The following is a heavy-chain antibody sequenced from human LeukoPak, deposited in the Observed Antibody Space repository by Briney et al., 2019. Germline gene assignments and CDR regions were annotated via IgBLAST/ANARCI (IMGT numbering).Heavy chain of an antibody. D-gene: IGHD4-17*01. V-gene: IGHV4-59*08. J-gene: IGHJ4*02. CDR3: ARHDYASPLIYFDS. Sequence: SETLSLTCTVSGGSISTYYWSWIRQPPGKGLGWIAYIYYSGATRYNPSLKSRVSLSVDTSKNQFSLKLSSVTAADTAVYYCARHDYASPLIYFDSWGQGTLVTVSS. CDR1: GGSISTYY. CDR2: IYYSGAT.